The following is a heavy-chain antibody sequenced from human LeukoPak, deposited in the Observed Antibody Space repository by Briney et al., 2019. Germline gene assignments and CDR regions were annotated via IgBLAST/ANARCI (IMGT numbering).Heavy chain of an antibody. J-gene: IGHJ4*02. CDR3: ARDQEVIGVWGSYRYSYSDY. D-gene: IGHD3-16*02. CDR2: INPNSGGT. CDR1: GYTFTGYY. V-gene: IGHV1-2*02. Sequence: ASVKVSCKASGYTFTGYYMYWVRQAPGQGLEWMGWINPNSGGTNYAQKFQGRVTMTRDTSISTAYMELSRLRSDDTAVYYCARDQEVIGVWGSYRYSYSDYWGQGTLVTVSS.